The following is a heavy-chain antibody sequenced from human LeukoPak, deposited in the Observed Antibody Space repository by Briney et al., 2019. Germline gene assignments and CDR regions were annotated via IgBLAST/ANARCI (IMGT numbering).Heavy chain of an antibody. CDR3: ARDVVVAAIYYGMDV. J-gene: IGHJ6*04. D-gene: IGHD2-15*01. V-gene: IGHV3-53*01. CDR1: EFTVSSNY. Sequence: GGSLRLTCVATEFTVSSNYMSWVPQVPGKGLEWASVIYSGGSTYYADSVKGRFTISRDNSKNTLYLQMNSLRAEDTAVYYCARDVVVAAIYYGMDVWGKGTTVTDTS. CDR2: IYSGGST.